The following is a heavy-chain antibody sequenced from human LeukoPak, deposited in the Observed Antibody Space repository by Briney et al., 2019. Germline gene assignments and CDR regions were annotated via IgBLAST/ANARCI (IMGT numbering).Heavy chain of an antibody. CDR3: AKVGFGNSGSFDI. V-gene: IGHV3-7*01. D-gene: IGHD4-23*01. CDR2: IKQDGSEK. Sequence: PGGSLRLSCTDSGFTFRNYWMTWVRQAPGKGLEWVANIKQDGSEKYYVDSVKGRFTISRDNAKNSLYLQMNSLRAEDTAVYYCAKVGFGNSGSFDIWGQGTMVTVSS. J-gene: IGHJ3*02. CDR1: GFTFRNYW.